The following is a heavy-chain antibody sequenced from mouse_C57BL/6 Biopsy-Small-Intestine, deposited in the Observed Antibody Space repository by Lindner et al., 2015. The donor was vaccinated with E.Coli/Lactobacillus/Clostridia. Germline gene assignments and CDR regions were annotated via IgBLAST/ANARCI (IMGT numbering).Heavy chain of an antibody. CDR3: ARSHYSSTYSAMDY. D-gene: IGHD1-1*01. Sequence: VQLQESGAELVKPGASMKISCKASGYAFSSYWMNWVKQRPGKGLEWVGQIYPGDGATNYNGEFKGKATLTADKSSSTAYMQLSSLTSEDSAVYFCARSHYSSTYSAMDYWGQGTSVTVSS. CDR1: GYAFSSYW. V-gene: IGHV1-80*01. CDR2: IYPGDGAT. J-gene: IGHJ4*01.